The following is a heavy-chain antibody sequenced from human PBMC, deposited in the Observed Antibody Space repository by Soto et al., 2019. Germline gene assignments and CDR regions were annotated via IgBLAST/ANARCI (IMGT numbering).Heavy chain of an antibody. Sequence: QVQLVQSGAEVKKPGASVKVSCKASGYTFTSYGISCVRQAPGQGLEWMGWISGYNANTNYAQKLQARVTMTTDTSTNTAYMELRSLRSDDTAVYFCARAAREAVFRGAFNYWGQGTLVTVSS. CDR3: ARAAREAVFRGAFNY. D-gene: IGHD2-15*01. V-gene: IGHV1-18*01. J-gene: IGHJ4*02. CDR1: GYTFTSYG. CDR2: ISGYNANT.